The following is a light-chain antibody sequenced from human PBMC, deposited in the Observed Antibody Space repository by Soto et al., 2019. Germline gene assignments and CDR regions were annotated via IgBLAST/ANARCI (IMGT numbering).Light chain of an antibody. CDR1: SNDIGGYNL. CDR2: EAD. J-gene: IGLJ2*01. V-gene: IGLV2-23*02. Sequence: QSVLTQPASVSGSPGQSITISCTGTSNDIGGYNLVSWYQQHPGKAPKLVVYEADKRPSGVSNRFSGSKSGNTASLTISTLRPEDEADYSCCSFAGGATFVFGGGTKGTVL. CDR3: CSFAGGATFV.